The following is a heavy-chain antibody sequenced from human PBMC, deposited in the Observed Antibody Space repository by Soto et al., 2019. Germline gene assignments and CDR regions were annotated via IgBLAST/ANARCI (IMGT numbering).Heavy chain of an antibody. CDR3: SRVGGYSYGVPFRWFDS. J-gene: IGHJ5*01. Sequence: SVKVSCKASGGTFSSYAISWVRQAPGQGLEWMGGIIPIFGTANYAQKVQGRVTITADESTSTAYMELSSLRSEDPAVYFCSRVGGYSYGVPFRWFDSSGQGTRVTVSS. CDR1: GGTFSSYA. D-gene: IGHD5-18*01. CDR2: IIPIFGTA. V-gene: IGHV1-69*13.